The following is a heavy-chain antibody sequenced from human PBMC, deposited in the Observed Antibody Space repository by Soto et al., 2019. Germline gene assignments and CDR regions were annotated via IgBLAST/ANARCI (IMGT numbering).Heavy chain of an antibody. CDR3: ARDTSSREATPLVY. J-gene: IGHJ4*02. CDR2: ISSSRSYT. CDR1: GFTFSDYY. V-gene: IGHV3-11*06. Sequence: QVQLVESGGGLGKPGGSLRLSCAASGFTFSDYYMSWIRQAPGKGLEWVSYISSSRSYTNYADSVKGRFTISRDNAKNSLYLQMTSMRAEDTAVYYCARDTSSREATPLVYWGQGILVTVSS. D-gene: IGHD1-26*01.